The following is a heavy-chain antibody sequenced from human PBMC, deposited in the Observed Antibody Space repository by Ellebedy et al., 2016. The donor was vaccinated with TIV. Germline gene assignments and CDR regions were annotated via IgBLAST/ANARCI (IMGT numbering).Heavy chain of an antibody. Sequence: GGSLRLSCVVSGFSFSDHYMNRIRQTPGKGLEWLSYISGSSVDTNYADSVKGRFTISRDNAKNSLYLQMNSLRAEDTAVYYCVRTARIADYWGQGTLVTVSS. D-gene: IGHD2-21*02. V-gene: IGHV3-11*06. J-gene: IGHJ4*02. CDR1: GFSFSDHY. CDR2: ISGSSVDT. CDR3: VRTARIADY.